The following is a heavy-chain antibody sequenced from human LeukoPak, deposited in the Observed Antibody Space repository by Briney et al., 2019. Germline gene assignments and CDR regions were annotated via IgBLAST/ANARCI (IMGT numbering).Heavy chain of an antibody. D-gene: IGHD2-15*01. J-gene: IGHJ4*02. CDR1: GYTFTSYY. CDR3: ARAGYCSGGSCYALDY. Sequence: ASVKVSCKASGYTFTSYYMHWVRQAPGQGLEWMGWIDPNSGGTNYAQKFQGRVTLTRDTSISTAYMELSRLRSDDTAVYYCARAGYCSGGSCYALDYWGQGTLVTVSS. CDR2: IDPNSGGT. V-gene: IGHV1-2*02.